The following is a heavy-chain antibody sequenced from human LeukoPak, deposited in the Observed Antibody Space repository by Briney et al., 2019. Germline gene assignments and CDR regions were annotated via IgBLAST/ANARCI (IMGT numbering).Heavy chain of an antibody. CDR2: IYITESA. CDR3: ARSRERICTNPPCYVDLQAT. D-gene: IGHD2-8*01. V-gene: IGHV4-61*02. J-gene: IGHJ4*02. CDR1: GGSISSGSYY. Sequence: SETLSLTRTVSGGSISSGSYYWTWIRQPAGKGLEWFGRIYITESANYNSSLESRVTILVDTSKNQFSLKLSSVTAADTAIYYCARSRERICTNPPCYVDLQATWGQGALVTVSP.